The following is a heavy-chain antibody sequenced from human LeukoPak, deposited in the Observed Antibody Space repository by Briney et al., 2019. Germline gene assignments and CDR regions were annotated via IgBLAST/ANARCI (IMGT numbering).Heavy chain of an antibody. CDR1: GFTFSSYS. Sequence: GGSLRLSCAASGFTFSSYSMNWVRQAPGKGLEWVSSISSSSSYIYYADSVKGRFTISRDNAKNSLYLQMNSLRAEDTAVYYCARDPGGASSIFGVPEEDCWGQGTLVTVSS. V-gene: IGHV3-21*01. D-gene: IGHD3-3*01. CDR2: ISSSSSYI. CDR3: ARDPGGASSIFGVPEEDC. J-gene: IGHJ4*02.